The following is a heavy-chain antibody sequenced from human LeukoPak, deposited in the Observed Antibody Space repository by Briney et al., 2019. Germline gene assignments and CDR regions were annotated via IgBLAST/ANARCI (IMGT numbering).Heavy chain of an antibody. CDR3: ARDYWQLVHYYMDV. V-gene: IGHV1-2*02. CDR2: INPNSGGT. Sequence: GASVNVSCKASGYTFTGYYMHWVRQAPGQGLEWMGWINPNSGGTNYAQKFQGRVTMTRDTSISTAYMELSRLRSDDTAVYYCARDYWQLVHYYMDVWGKGTTVTVSS. CDR1: GYTFTGYY. D-gene: IGHD6-13*01. J-gene: IGHJ6*03.